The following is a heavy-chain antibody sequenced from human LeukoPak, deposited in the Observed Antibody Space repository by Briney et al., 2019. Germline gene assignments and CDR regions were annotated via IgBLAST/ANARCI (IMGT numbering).Heavy chain of an antibody. D-gene: IGHD6-13*01. V-gene: IGHV4-34*01. CDR1: GGSFSGYY. CDR3: ASGSAAGPNYYYYYYMDV. CDR2: INHSGST. Sequence: PSETLSLTCAVYGGSFSGYYWSWIRQPPGKGLEWIGEINHSGSTNYNPSLKSRVTISVDTSKNQFSLKLSSVTAADTAVYYCASGSAAGPNYYYYYYMDVWGKGTTVTVSS. J-gene: IGHJ6*03.